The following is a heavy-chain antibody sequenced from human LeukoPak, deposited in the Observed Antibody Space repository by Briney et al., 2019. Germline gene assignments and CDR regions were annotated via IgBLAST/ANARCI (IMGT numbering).Heavy chain of an antibody. CDR3: ARGSYSNSDY. Sequence: PSETRSLTCAVSGYSISSNYYWGWIRQPPGKGLEWIGSIYHSGSTYYNPSLKSRVTISVDTSKNQFSLKLSSVTAADTAVYYCARGSYSNSDYWGQGTLVTVSS. CDR2: IYHSGST. J-gene: IGHJ4*02. V-gene: IGHV4-38-2*01. CDR1: GYSISSNYY. D-gene: IGHD4-11*01.